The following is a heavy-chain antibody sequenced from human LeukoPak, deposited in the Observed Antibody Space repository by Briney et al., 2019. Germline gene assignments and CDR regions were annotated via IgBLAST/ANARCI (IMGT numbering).Heavy chain of an antibody. V-gene: IGHV4-59*01. CDR3: ARGRVSSSTWYSTYYYFFYMDF. CDR1: DDSITMYY. CDR2: VDHTGTT. D-gene: IGHD4-11*01. J-gene: IGHJ6*03. Sequence: SETLSLTCTVSDDSITMYYWTWIRQPPGKGLEWIGYVDHTGTTNFNPSLNGRVSISRDTSKNFFSLRLRSVTAADTAVYFCARGRVSSSTWYSTYYYFFYMDFWGKGTTVTVSS.